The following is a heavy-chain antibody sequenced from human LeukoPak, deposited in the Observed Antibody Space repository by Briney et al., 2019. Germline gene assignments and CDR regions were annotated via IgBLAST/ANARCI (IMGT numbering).Heavy chain of an antibody. CDR3: AKGSTKAYYYSMDG. J-gene: IGHJ6*03. Sequence: GGSLRLSCAASGFTFEDYAMHWVRQAPGKGLEWVSGISWNSGSIGYADSVKGRFTISRDNAKNSLYLQMNSLRAEDMALYYCAKGSTKAYYYSMDGWGKGTTVTVSS. CDR2: ISWNSGSI. V-gene: IGHV3-9*03. CDR1: GFTFEDYA. D-gene: IGHD5-24*01.